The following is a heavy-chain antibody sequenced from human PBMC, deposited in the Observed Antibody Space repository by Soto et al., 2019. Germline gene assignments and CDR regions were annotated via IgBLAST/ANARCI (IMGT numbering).Heavy chain of an antibody. CDR3: ARTVRGPYYYGMDV. V-gene: IGHV4-34*01. J-gene: IGHJ6*02. D-gene: IGHD3-10*01. CDR2: INHSGST. Sequence: SETLSLTCAVYGGSFSGYYWSWIRQPPGKGLEWIGEINHSGSTNYNPSLKSRVTISVDTSKNQFSLKLSSVTAADTAVYYCARTVRGPYYYGMDVWGQGTTVTVSS. CDR1: GGSFSGYY.